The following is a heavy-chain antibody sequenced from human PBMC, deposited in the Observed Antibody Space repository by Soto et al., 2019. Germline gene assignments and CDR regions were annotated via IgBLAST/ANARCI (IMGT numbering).Heavy chain of an antibody. V-gene: IGHV4-59*01. D-gene: IGHD2-2*01. CDR2: IYYSGST. J-gene: IGHJ5*02. Sequence: QVHLQESGPGLVKPSETLSLTCTVSGDSISSYYWSWIRQPPGKGLEWIGYIYYSGSTNYNPSLKSRVTISVDTSKNQFSLKLSSVTAADTAVYYCASLGTSFSWFGPWGQGTLVTVSS. CDR3: ASLGTSFSWFGP. CDR1: GDSISSYY.